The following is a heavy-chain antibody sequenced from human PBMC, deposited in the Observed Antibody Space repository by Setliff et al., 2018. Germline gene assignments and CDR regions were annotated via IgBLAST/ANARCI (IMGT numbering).Heavy chain of an antibody. CDR3: ARDSNYEGAYDY. CDR2: IYAGDSDT. J-gene: IGHJ4*02. Sequence: RGESLKISCKGSGYSFANSWIAWVRQMTGKGLEWMGVIYAGDSDTRYRPSFQGQVTISVDKSISTAYLQWSSLKASDTAMYYCARDSNYEGAYDYWGQGTLVTVSS. V-gene: IGHV5-51*01. D-gene: IGHD4-4*01. CDR1: GYSFANSW.